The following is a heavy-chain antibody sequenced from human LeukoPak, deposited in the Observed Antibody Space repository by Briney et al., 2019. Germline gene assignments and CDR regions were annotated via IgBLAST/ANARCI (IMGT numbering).Heavy chain of an antibody. CDR2: ISGSGGST. CDR3: ANSRPLYTYSSNY. V-gene: IGHV3-23*01. CDR1: GFTFSSYA. Sequence: PGGSLRLSCAASGFTFSSYAMSWVRQAPGKGLEWVSAISGSGGSTYYADSVKGRFTISRDNSKNTLYLQMNSLRAEDTAVYYYANSRPLYTYSSNYWGQGTLVTVSS. J-gene: IGHJ4*02. D-gene: IGHD3-16*01.